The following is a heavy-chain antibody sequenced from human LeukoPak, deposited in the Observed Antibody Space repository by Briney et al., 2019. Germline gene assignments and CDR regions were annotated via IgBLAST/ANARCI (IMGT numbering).Heavy chain of an antibody. Sequence: GGSLRLSCAASGFTFSSYDMHWVRQATGKGLEWVSAIGTAGDTYYPGSVKGRFTISRENAKNSLYLQMNSLRAGDTAVYYCARGDSSSWPLDYWGQGTLVTVSS. V-gene: IGHV3-13*01. CDR3: ARGDSSSWPLDY. J-gene: IGHJ4*02. D-gene: IGHD6-13*01. CDR2: IGTAGDT. CDR1: GFTFSSYD.